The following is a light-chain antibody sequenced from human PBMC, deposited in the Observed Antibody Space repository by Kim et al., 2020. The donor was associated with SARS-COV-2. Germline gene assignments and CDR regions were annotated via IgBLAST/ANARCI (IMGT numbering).Light chain of an antibody. CDR2: DRA. J-gene: IGKJ5*01. V-gene: IGKV3-11*01. Sequence: LPPGEGATLLCGANQTVGHQLAWFKQKPGQAPRHLICDRANRAPGVPARFRGSGSGTDFTLTINSLEAEDFAVYYCQQRANWPRTFGQGTRLEIK. CDR1: QTVGHQ. CDR3: QQRANWPRT.